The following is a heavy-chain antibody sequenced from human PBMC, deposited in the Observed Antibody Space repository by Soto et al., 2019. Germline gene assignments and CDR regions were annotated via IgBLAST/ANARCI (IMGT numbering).Heavy chain of an antibody. CDR2: INHSGST. Sequence: SETLSLTCAVYGGSFSGYYWSWIRQHPGKGLEWIGEINHSGSTNYNPSLKSRVTISVDTSKNQFSLKLSSVTAADTAVYYCARKHGYSYGYSAFIWFDPWGQGTLVTVSS. CDR3: ARKHGYSYGYSAFIWFDP. D-gene: IGHD5-18*01. CDR1: GGSFSGYY. V-gene: IGHV4-34*01. J-gene: IGHJ5*02.